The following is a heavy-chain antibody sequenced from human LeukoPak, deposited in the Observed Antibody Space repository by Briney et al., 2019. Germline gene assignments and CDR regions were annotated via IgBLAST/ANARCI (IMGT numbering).Heavy chain of an antibody. V-gene: IGHV3-7*03. D-gene: IGHD4-17*01. CDR3: ARSYGDYPNYYYYGMDV. J-gene: IGHJ6*02. Sequence: GGSLRLSCAASGFTFSSYWMSWVRQAPGKGLEWVANIKQDGSEKYYMDSVKGRFTISRDNAKNSLYLQMNSLRAEDTAVYYCARSYGDYPNYYYYGMDVWGQGTTVTVSS. CDR1: GFTFSSYW. CDR2: IKQDGSEK.